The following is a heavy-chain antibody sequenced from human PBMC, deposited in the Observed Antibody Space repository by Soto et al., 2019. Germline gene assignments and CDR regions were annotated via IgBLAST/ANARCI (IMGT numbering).Heavy chain of an antibody. Sequence: QVQVVQSGAEVKKPGASVRVSCKPSAYNLAGDGFTWVRQAPGQGLEWMGWINVHNGDTNYAQKFQDRFSLTTDTFTTTVYVELTNLRSDDTAVYYCARGGNPYMDVWGQGTTVIVSS. CDR3: ARGGNPYMDV. J-gene: IGHJ6*02. V-gene: IGHV1-18*01. CDR1: AYNLAGDG. CDR2: INVHNGDT. D-gene: IGHD1-26*01.